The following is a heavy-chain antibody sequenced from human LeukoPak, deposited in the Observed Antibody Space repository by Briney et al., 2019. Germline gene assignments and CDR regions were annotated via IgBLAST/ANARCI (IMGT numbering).Heavy chain of an antibody. D-gene: IGHD3-9*01. CDR1: GFTFSSYS. J-gene: IGHJ4*02. Sequence: GGSLRLSCAASGFTFSSYSMNWVRQAPGKGLEWVSSISSSSSYIYYADSVKGRFTIPRDNAKNSLYLQMNSLRAEDTAVYYCARGLYDILTGFVFDYWGQGTLVTVSS. CDR3: ARGLYDILTGFVFDY. V-gene: IGHV3-21*01. CDR2: ISSSSSYI.